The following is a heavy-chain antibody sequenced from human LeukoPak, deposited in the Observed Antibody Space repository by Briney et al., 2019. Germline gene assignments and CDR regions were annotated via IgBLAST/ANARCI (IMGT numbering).Heavy chain of an antibody. CDR3: ARVTPSGSYSEFFDY. Sequence: GASVKVSCKASGYTFTAYYIHWVRQAPGQGLEWMGWISAYNGNTNYAQKLQGRVTMTTDTSTSTAYMELRSLRSDDTAVYYCARVTPSGSYSEFFDYWGQGTLVTVSS. CDR1: GYTFTAYY. J-gene: IGHJ4*02. V-gene: IGHV1-18*04. D-gene: IGHD1-26*01. CDR2: ISAYNGNT.